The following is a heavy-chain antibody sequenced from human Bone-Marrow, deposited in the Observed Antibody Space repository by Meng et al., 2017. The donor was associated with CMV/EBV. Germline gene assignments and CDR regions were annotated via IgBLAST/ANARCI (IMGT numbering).Heavy chain of an antibody. J-gene: IGHJ4*02. D-gene: IGHD2-2*01. CDR1: GYTFTSYD. V-gene: IGHV1-8*03. CDR2: MNPNSGNT. CDR3: ARGDQLANFDY. Sequence: ASVKVSCKASGYTFTSYDINWVRQATGQGLEWMGWMNPNSGNTGYAQKFQGRVTITRNTSIGTAYMELSSLRSEDTAVYYCARGDQLANFDYWGQGTLVTVSS.